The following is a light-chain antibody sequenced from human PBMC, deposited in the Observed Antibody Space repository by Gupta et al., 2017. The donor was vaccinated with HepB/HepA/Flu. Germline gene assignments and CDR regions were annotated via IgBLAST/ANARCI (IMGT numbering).Light chain of an antibody. Sequence: QSALTQPASVSGSPGQSITISCTGTSSDVAGYNYVSWYQQPPGKVPKLMIFDVRNRPSGVSNRFSGSKSGNTASLTISGLQAEDEADYYCSSYTSSSALGVFGGGTKVTVL. V-gene: IGLV2-14*03. CDR2: DVR. CDR3: SSYTSSSALGV. J-gene: IGLJ3*02. CDR1: SSDVAGYNY.